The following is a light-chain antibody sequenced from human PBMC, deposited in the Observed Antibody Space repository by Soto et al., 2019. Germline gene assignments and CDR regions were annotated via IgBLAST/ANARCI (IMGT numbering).Light chain of an antibody. CDR1: SSDLGDYNY. Sequence: QSVLTQPASVSGSPGQSITISCTGASSDLGDYNYVSWYQQHPGKAPKLVIYDVSSRPSGVSDRFSGSKSGNTASLTISGLQAEDEADYYCTSYTTTGTYVFATGTRSPS. CDR3: TSYTTTGTYV. CDR2: DVS. V-gene: IGLV2-14*03. J-gene: IGLJ1*01.